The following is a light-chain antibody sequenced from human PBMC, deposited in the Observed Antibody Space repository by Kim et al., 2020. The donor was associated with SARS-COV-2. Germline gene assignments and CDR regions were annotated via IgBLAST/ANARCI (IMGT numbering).Light chain of an antibody. V-gene: IGKV1-13*02. CDR3: QQFNSYPLIT. CDR2: DAS. J-gene: IGKJ5*01. Sequence: SVGDRVTITCRASQGIGSALAWYQQKPGKAPKLLIYDASSLESGVPSRFSGSGSGTDFTLTISSLQPEDFATYYCQQFNSYPLITFGQGTRLEIK. CDR1: QGIGSA.